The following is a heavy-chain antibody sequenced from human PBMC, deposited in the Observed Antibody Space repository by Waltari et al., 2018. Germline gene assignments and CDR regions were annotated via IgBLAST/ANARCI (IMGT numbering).Heavy chain of an antibody. D-gene: IGHD3-16*01. CDR2: IKEDGSEN. V-gene: IGHV3-7*01. Sequence: EVQLVESGGGLVQPGGSLRVPCAASGFTFNRHWMSWVLQAPGKGLDWVANIKEDGSENHYADSVKGRFTISRDNAKNSLFLQMNSLRVEDTAVYYCARDLGAAMNYWGQGTLVTVSS. CDR3: ARDLGAAMNY. CDR1: GFTFNRHW. J-gene: IGHJ4*02.